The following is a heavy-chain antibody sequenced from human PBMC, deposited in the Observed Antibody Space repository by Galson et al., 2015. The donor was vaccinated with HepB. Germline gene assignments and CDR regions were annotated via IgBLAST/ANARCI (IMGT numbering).Heavy chain of an antibody. Sequence: SLRLSCAASGFTFSSYGMHWVRQAPGKGLEWVAIIWYDGGNKSYADSVKGRFTISRDNSKNTLYLQMNSLRAEDTAVYYCAREIYCSSTSCRDYWGQGTLVTVSS. CDR3: AREIYCSSTSCRDY. D-gene: IGHD2-2*01. CDR2: IWYDGGNK. CDR1: GFTFSSYG. V-gene: IGHV3-33*01. J-gene: IGHJ4*02.